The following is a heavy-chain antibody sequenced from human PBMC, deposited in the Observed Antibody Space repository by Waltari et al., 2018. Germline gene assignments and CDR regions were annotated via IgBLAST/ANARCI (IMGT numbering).Heavy chain of an antibody. J-gene: IGHJ4*02. Sequence: EVQLVESGGGLVQPGRSLRLSCTASGFTFGDSAMSLFRQAPWKGLERVGFIRSKAYGGTTEYAAAVKGRFTISRDDSKSIAYLQMNSLKAEDTAVYYCTRDPQGTDIDYWGQGTLVTVSS. V-gene: IGHV3-49*03. CDR2: IRSKAYGGTT. D-gene: IGHD1-1*01. CDR1: GFTFGDSA. CDR3: TRDPQGTDIDY.